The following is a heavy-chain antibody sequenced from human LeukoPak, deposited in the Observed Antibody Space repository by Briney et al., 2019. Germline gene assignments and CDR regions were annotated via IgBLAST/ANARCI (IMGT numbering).Heavy chain of an antibody. Sequence: GGSLRLSCAASGFTFSSYWMSWVRQAPGKGLEWVANIKQDGSEKYYVDSVKGRFTISRDSAKNSLYLQMNSLRAEDTAVYYCARDPDYDFWSGFDYWGQGTLVTVSS. CDR1: GFTFSSYW. J-gene: IGHJ4*02. CDR3: ARDPDYDFWSGFDY. D-gene: IGHD3-3*01. V-gene: IGHV3-7*01. CDR2: IKQDGSEK.